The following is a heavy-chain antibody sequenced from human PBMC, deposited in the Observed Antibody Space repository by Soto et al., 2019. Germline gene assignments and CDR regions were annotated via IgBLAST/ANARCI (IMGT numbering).Heavy chain of an antibody. J-gene: IGHJ6*03. CDR2: ISGSGGST. CDR1: GFTLSSYA. Sequence: GGSLRLSCAASGFTLSSYAMSWVRQAPGKGLEWVSAISGSGGSTYYADSVKGRFTISRDHSKNTLYLQMNSLRAEDTAVYYYATNGFSCCGGSCYSSPYYYFMDVWGKGFTVTDS. CDR3: ATNGFSCCGGSCYSSPYYYFMDV. D-gene: IGHD2-15*01. V-gene: IGHV3-23*01.